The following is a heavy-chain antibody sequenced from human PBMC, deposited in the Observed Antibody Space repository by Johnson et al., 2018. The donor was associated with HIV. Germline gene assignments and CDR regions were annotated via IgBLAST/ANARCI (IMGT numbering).Heavy chain of an antibody. D-gene: IGHD2-2*01. CDR2: ISYDGRNH. Sequence: QVQLVESGGGVVQPGGSLRLSCAASGFTFSSYGLHWVRQAPGKGLEWVAVISYDGRNHYYADSVKGRFTISRDNSKNPLFLQMNSLGAEDTAVYYCARRCSSSSCSHGAFDIWGQGTVVTVSS. CDR3: ARRCSSSSCSHGAFDI. J-gene: IGHJ3*02. V-gene: IGHV3-30*19. CDR1: GFTFSSYG.